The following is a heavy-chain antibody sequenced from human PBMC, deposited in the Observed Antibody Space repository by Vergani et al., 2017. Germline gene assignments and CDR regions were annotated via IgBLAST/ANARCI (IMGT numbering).Heavy chain of an antibody. CDR3: ARVNKEGAQYSNPRYFDL. CDR1: GGSISSSSYY. J-gene: IGHJ2*01. D-gene: IGHD4-11*01. Sequence: QLQLQESGPGLVKPSETLSLTCTVSGGSISSSSYYWGWIRQPPGKGLEWIGSIYYSGSTYYNPSLKSRVTISVDTSKNQFSLKLSSVTAADTAVYYCARVNKEGAQYSNPRYFDLWGRGTLVTVSS. V-gene: IGHV4-39*07. CDR2: IYYSGST.